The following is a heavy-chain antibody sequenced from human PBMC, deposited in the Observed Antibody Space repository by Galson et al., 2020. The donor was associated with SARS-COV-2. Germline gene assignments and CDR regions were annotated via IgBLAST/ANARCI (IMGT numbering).Heavy chain of an antibody. CDR2: TYYKSTERLT. CDR3: ARGGMGVMDV. Sequence: SQTPSHTCVISGDNVASYRATWNWIRHSPSRGLECLGRTYYKSTERLTEYGTSVNSRISINPDSSTNQFSLQLNPVIPEDTAVYYCARGGMGVMDVWGQGTTVTVSS. V-gene: IGHV6-1*01. CDR1: GDNVASYRAT. D-gene: IGHD2-8*01. J-gene: IGHJ6*02.